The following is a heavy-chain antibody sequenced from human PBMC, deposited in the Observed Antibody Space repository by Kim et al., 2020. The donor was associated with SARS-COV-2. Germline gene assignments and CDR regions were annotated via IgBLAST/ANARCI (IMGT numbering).Heavy chain of an antibody. D-gene: IGHD2-2*01. V-gene: IGHV3-21*01. CDR2: ISSGSDYI. CDR3: ARDLSLVMPRGFDC. J-gene: IGHJ4*02. CDR1: GFTFSRYS. Sequence: GGSLRLSCAASGFTFSRYSMNWVRQAPGKGLEWLSTISSGSDYIYYADSVKGRFTISRDNAKNSVYLQMNSLTAEDTAVYYCARDLSLVMPRGFDCWGQGTLVTVSS.